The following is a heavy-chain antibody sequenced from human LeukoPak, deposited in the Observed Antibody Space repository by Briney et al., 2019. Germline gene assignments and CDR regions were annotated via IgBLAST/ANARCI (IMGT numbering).Heavy chain of an antibody. CDR1: GFIFTNDW. Sequence: PGGSLRLSCAASGFIFTNDWMSWVRQAQGKGLEWVANVKQDGSEKDYADSVKGRFTISRDNAKILLYLQMNSLRTEDTAVYYCSRVGPGGAGAFDYWGQGTLVTVSS. CDR3: SRVGPGGAGAFDY. V-gene: IGHV3-7*01. CDR2: VKQDGSEK. J-gene: IGHJ4*02. D-gene: IGHD6-13*01.